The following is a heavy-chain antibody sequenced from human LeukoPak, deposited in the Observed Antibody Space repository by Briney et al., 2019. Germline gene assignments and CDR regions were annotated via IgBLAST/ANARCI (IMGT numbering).Heavy chain of an antibody. Sequence: SETLSLTCTVSGDSVSSDRYYWSWIRQPPGRGLEWIGYIYHSGSTNYNPSLKSRATISIDTSKNQFSLKLNSVAAADTAVYYCARHYGPWGQGTLVTVSS. CDR2: IYHSGST. CDR3: ARHYGP. CDR1: GDSVSSDRYY. D-gene: IGHD3-16*01. J-gene: IGHJ4*02. V-gene: IGHV4-61*01.